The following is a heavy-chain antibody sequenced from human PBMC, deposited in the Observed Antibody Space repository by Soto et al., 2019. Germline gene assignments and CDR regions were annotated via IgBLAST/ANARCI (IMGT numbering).Heavy chain of an antibody. Sequence: GESLKISCRTSGYRFTSYWIAWVRQMPGKGLEWMGIILPSDSDTRYSPSFQGQVTISAGRSTSTVFLQWASLKASDTAVYFCAGKDKSGYFNWFVPWGQGTLVTVSS. CDR1: GYRFTSYW. D-gene: IGHD3-22*01. CDR2: ILPSDSDT. V-gene: IGHV5-51*01. CDR3: AGKDKSGYFNWFVP. J-gene: IGHJ5*02.